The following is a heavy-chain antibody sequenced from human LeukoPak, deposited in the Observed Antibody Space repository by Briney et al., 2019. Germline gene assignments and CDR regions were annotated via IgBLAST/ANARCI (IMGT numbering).Heavy chain of an antibody. Sequence: PSETLSLTCTVSGGSLRSTYYWGWIRQPPGKGLEWMGSMYYTGTTYYNPSLKTRVTMSFDTSKNQFSLSLSSVTAADTAVYYCARDWGTPMAHTDHWGQGTLVTVSS. CDR3: ARDWGTPMAHTDH. CDR2: MYYTGTT. J-gene: IGHJ5*02. V-gene: IGHV4-39*07. CDR1: GGSLRSTYY. D-gene: IGHD5-18*01.